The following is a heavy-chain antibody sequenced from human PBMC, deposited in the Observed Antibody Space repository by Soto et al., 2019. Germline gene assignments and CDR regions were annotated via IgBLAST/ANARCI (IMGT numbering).Heavy chain of an antibody. CDR2: IYYSGST. V-gene: IGHV4-31*03. D-gene: IGHD3-22*01. Sequence: SETLSLTXTVSGGSISSGGYYWSWIRQHPGKGLEWIGYIYYSGSTYYNPSLKSRVTISVDTSKNQFSLKLSSVTAADTAVYYCARTRLLHFDYWGQGTLVTVSS. CDR1: GGSISSGGYY. J-gene: IGHJ4*02. CDR3: ARTRLLHFDY.